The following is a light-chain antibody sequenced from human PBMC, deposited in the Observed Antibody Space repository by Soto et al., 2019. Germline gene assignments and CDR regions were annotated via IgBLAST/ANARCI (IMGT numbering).Light chain of an antibody. CDR1: RSNIGSAI. J-gene: IGLJ3*02. CDR2: MNN. V-gene: IGLV1-47*01. CDR3: VAWDDNLSSRV. Sequence: QSVLTQPPSLSGTPGQTVTISCIGSRSNIGSAIVHWYQQIPGTAPKHLIYMNNQRPSGVPDRFSGSKSGTSASLVITGLRPEDEGDYYCVAWDDNLSSRVFGGGTKLTVL.